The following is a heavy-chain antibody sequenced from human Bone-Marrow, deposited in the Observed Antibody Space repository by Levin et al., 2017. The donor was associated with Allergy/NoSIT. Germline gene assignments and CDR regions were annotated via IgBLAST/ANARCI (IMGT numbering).Heavy chain of an antibody. CDR3: AKKVGYSDSSGYYPGALEI. V-gene: IGHV3-23*01. J-gene: IGHJ3*02. Sequence: GESLKISCAASGFTFSTYAMTWVRQAPGTGLEWVSAISGGGDATYYAESVKGRLTISRDNSKNTLFLQMNSLRAEDTAVYYCAKKVGYSDSSGYYPGALEIWGQGTMVTVSS. D-gene: IGHD3-22*01. CDR1: GFTFSTYA. CDR2: ISGGGDAT.